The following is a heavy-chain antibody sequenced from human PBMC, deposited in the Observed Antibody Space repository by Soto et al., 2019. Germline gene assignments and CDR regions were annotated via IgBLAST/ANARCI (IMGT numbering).Heavy chain of an antibody. CDR1: GFTFRSYS. V-gene: IGHV3-48*02. CDR2: ISSSSTI. J-gene: IGHJ4*02. Sequence: GGSLRLSCAASGFTFRSYSMNWVRQDPGKGLEWVSYISSSSTIYYADSVKGRFTISRDNAKNSLYLQMNSLRDEDTAVYYCARELSDYGDYFYFDYWGQGTLVTVSS. D-gene: IGHD4-17*01. CDR3: ARELSDYGDYFYFDY.